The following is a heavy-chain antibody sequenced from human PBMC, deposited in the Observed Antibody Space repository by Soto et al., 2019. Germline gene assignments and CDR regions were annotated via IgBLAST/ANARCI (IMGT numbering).Heavy chain of an antibody. Sequence: SETLVLTFTCSCCSISSSIYYLDWIRPPPGKGLEWRGRIYYSEHTYYNPSLKSRVTITVDTSKNQFSLTLSSVTAAYTAVYYCARLFRWNYSDPHFDYWGQGTLVTVSS. CDR1: CCSISSSIYY. V-gene: IGHV4-39*01. CDR3: ARLFRWNYSDPHFDY. CDR2: IYYSEHT. J-gene: IGHJ4*02. D-gene: IGHD1-7*01.